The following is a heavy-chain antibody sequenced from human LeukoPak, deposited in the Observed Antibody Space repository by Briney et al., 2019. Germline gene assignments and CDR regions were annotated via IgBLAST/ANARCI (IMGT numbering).Heavy chain of an antibody. J-gene: IGHJ4*02. Sequence: PSETLSLTCAVYGGSFSGYYWSWIRQPPGKGLEWIGEINHSGSTNYNPSLKSRVTISVDTSKNQFSLKLSSVTAADTAVYYCARQYCSSISCYFDYWGQGPLVTVSS. CDR2: INHSGST. CDR3: ARQYCSSISCYFDY. V-gene: IGHV4-34*01. D-gene: IGHD2-2*01. CDR1: GGSFSGYY.